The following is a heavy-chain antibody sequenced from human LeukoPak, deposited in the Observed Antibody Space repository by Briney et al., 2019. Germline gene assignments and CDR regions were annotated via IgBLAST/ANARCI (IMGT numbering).Heavy chain of an antibody. Sequence: PGGSLRLSCAASGFTFSSYSMNWVRQAPGKGLEWVSSISSSSSYIYYADSVKGRFTISRDNAKNSLYLQMNSLRAEDTAVYYCARSQDEYSSGWYTSSSFGYWGQGTLVTVSS. D-gene: IGHD6-19*01. CDR3: ARSQDEYSSGWYTSSSFGY. CDR2: ISSSSSYI. J-gene: IGHJ4*02. CDR1: GFTFSSYS. V-gene: IGHV3-21*01.